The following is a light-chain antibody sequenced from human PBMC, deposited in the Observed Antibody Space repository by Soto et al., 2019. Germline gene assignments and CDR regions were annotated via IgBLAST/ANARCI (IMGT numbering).Light chain of an antibody. J-gene: IGLJ1*01. CDR1: SSNIGAGYD. CDR2: GNS. V-gene: IGLV1-40*01. CDR3: SSYTTSNTRQIV. Sequence: VLTQPPSVSWAPGQRVTISCTGSSSNIGAGYDVHWYQQLPGTAPKLLIYGNSNRPSGVPDRFSGSKSGTSASLTISGLQAEDEADYYCSSYTTSNTRQIVFGTGTKVTVL.